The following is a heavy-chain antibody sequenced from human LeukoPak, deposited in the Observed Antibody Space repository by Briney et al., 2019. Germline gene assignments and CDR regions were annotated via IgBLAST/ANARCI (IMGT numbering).Heavy chain of an antibody. CDR2: ISSSSSYI. Sequence: GGSLRLSCAASGFTFSSYSMNWVRQAPGMGLEWVSCISSSSSYIYYADSVKGRFTISRDNAKNSLYLQMNSLRAEDTAVYYCARDARSGSYSLHFAYWGQGTLVTVSS. V-gene: IGHV3-21*01. D-gene: IGHD1-26*01. J-gene: IGHJ4*02. CDR1: GFTFSSYS. CDR3: ARDARSGSYSLHFAY.